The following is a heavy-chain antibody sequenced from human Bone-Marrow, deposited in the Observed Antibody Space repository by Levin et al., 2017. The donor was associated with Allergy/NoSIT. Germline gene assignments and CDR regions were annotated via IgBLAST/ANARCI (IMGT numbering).Heavy chain of an antibody. V-gene: IGHV3-7*04. D-gene: IGHD2-8*02. CDR3: ARNWRSAFDI. J-gene: IGHJ3*02. Sequence: LSLTCAASGFAFSSYWMSWVRQAPGEGLEWVANIKNDGTENFHVDSVRGRFTISRDTNSVYLHMTSLRVEDTAVYYCARNWRSAFDIWGQGTMVTVSS. CDR2: IKNDGTEN. CDR1: GFAFSSYW.